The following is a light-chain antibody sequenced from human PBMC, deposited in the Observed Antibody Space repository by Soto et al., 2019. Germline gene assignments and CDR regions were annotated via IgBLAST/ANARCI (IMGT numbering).Light chain of an antibody. CDR2: AAS. Sequence: DIQMTQSPSSLSASVGDRVAITCRASQSIAISLNWYQQTNGKAPEILIYAASSLQSGVPSRFSGSGSGTDFTLTISSLQPEDFETYFCQQGYSNPRTFGQGTKVDIK. J-gene: IGKJ1*01. CDR1: QSIAIS. V-gene: IGKV1-39*01. CDR3: QQGYSNPRT.